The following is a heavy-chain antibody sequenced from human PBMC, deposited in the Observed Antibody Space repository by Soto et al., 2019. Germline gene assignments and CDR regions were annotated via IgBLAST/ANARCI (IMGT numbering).Heavy chain of an antibody. CDR3: ARDYYGSGSYPEKDY. Sequence: ASVKVSCKASGYTFTSYDINWVRQATGQGLEWMGWMNPYNGNTDYAQKFQGRVTMTRDTSISTAYMELRSLRSDDTAVYYCARDYYGSGSYPEKDYWGQGTLVTVSS. CDR2: MNPYNGNT. J-gene: IGHJ4*02. V-gene: IGHV1-8*01. D-gene: IGHD3-10*01. CDR1: GYTFTSYD.